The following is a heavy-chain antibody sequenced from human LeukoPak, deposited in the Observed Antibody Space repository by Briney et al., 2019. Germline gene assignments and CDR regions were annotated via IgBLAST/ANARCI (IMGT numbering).Heavy chain of an antibody. CDR1: GFTFSSYA. CDR3: AKGLGSGSWVFVFDL. D-gene: IGHD6-13*01. J-gene: IGHJ4*02. Sequence: GGSLRLSCAASGFTFSSYAMTWVRQAPGKGLEWISGISNSGGDTYYPDSVKGRFTISRDNSKNTLHLQMNSLRAEDTAVYYCAKGLGSGSWVFVFDLWGQGTLVTLSS. CDR2: ISNSGGDT. V-gene: IGHV3-23*01.